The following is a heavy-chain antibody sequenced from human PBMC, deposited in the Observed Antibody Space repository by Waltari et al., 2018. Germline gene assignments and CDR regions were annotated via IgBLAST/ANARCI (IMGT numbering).Heavy chain of an antibody. D-gene: IGHD4-17*01. V-gene: IGHV1-3*01. CDR1: GYTFTSYA. CDR2: INAGNGNT. CDR3: ARDGGDYHSPYFDY. Sequence: QVQLVQSGAEVKKPGASVKVSCKASGYTFTSYAMHWVRQAPGQRLEWMGWINAGNGNTKYSQKFQGRVTITRDTSASTAYMELSSLRSEDTAVYYCARDGGDYHSPYFDYWGQGTLVTVSS. J-gene: IGHJ4*02.